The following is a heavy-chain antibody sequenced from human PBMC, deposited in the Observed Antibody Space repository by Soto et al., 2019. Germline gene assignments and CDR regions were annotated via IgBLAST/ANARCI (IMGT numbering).Heavy chain of an antibody. J-gene: IGHJ4*02. CDR3: ARGGALSTSWYWGDGLDS. D-gene: IGHD2-2*01. V-gene: IGHV1-69*06. CDR2: TIPVFDTP. CDR1: GNSFSSHA. Sequence: SVKVSCKSSGNSFSSHAITWVRQAPGHELDWMGGTIPVFDTPSYAQRFQGRATITADKSTNTSYMELRSLRSEDTAVYYCARGGALSTSWYWGDGLDSWGQGTQVTVSS.